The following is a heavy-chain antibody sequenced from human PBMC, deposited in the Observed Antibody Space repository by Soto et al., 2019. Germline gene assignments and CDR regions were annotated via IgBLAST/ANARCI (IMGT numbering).Heavy chain of an antibody. D-gene: IGHD4-17*01. CDR3: ARFYGLDAFDF. CDR1: GGSISSYY. V-gene: IGHV4-59*08. J-gene: IGHJ3*01. CDR2: IYYSGST. Sequence: QVQLQESGPGLVKPSETLSLTCTVSGGSISSYYWSWIRQPPGKGLEWIGYIYYSGSTNYNPSLKSRVTTSVDTSKNQFSRKLSSVTAADTAVYYCARFYGLDAFDFWGQGTMVTVSS.